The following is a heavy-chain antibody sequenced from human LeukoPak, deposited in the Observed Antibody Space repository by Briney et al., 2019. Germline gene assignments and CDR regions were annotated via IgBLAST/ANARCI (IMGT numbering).Heavy chain of an antibody. V-gene: IGHV3-30*04. D-gene: IGHD3-22*01. J-gene: IGHJ4*02. CDR1: GFTFSSYA. CDR3: ARDLLGSSGYLIY. CDR2: ISYDGSNK. Sequence: GGSLRLSCAASGFTFSSYAMHWVRQAPGKGLEWEAVISYDGSNKYYADSVKGRFTISRDNSKNTLYLQMNSLRAEDTAVYYCARDLLGSSGYLIYWGQGTLVTVSS.